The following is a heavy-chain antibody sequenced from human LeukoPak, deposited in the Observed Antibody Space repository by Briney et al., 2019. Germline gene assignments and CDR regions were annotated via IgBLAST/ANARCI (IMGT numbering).Heavy chain of an antibody. J-gene: IGHJ4*02. CDR2: IYYSGST. D-gene: IGHD2-8*01. CDR3: ARGRGYCTNGVCSKVSFDY. V-gene: IGHV4-59*01. CDR1: GGSISSYY. Sequence: PSETLSLTCTVSGGSISSYYWSWIRQPPGKGLEWIGYIYYSGSTNYNPSLKSRVTISVDTSKNQFSLKLSSVTAADTAVYYCARGRGYCTNGVCSKVSFDYWGQGTLVTVSS.